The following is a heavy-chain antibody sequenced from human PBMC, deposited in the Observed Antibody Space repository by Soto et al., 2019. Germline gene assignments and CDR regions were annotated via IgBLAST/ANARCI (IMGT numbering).Heavy chain of an antibody. CDR1: GYTFTGYY. V-gene: IGHV1-2*04. J-gene: IGHJ3*02. CDR2: INPNSGGT. D-gene: IGHD5-12*01. Sequence: ASVKVSCKASGYTFTGYYMHWLRQAPGQGLEWMGWINPNSGGTNYAQKFQGWVTMTRDTSISTAYMELSRLRSDDTAVYYCALNGYNKTYDAFDIWGQGTMVTVSS. CDR3: ALNGYNKTYDAFDI.